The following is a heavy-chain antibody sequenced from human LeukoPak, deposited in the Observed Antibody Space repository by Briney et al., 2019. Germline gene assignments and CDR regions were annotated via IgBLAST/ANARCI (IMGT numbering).Heavy chain of an antibody. CDR3: ATGPSFCGGDCYYYFAY. CDR1: GITFSSSW. J-gene: IGHJ4*02. Sequence: PGGSLRLSCAASGITFSSSWMSWVRQAPGKGLEWVANIKPDESEKSYVDSVKGRFTISRDNAKNSLYLQMHSLRAEDTALYYCATGPSFCGGDCYYYFAYCGQGTLVTVSS. CDR2: IKPDESEK. D-gene: IGHD2-21*01. V-gene: IGHV3-7*01.